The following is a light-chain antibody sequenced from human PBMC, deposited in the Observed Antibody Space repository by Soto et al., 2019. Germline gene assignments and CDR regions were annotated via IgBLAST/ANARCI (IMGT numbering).Light chain of an antibody. CDR1: QSVSSSY. V-gene: IGKV3D-20*02. J-gene: IGKJ4*01. Sequence: EIVLTQSPGTLSLSPGERATLSCRASQSVSSSYLAWYQQKPGQAPRLLIYGASSRATGIPARFSGSGSGTNFTLTISSLEPEDFAAYYCQQRTSWPTFGGGTKVDIK. CDR3: QQRTSWPT. CDR2: GAS.